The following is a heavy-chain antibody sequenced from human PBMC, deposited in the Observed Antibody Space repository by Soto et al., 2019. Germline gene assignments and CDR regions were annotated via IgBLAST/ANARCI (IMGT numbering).Heavy chain of an antibody. V-gene: IGHV1-18*01. CDR3: ARPSPTYTDYYGADPGAFDI. CDR1: GYTFTSYG. D-gene: IGHD3-10*01. CDR2: IIAYNGNT. Sequence: GASVKVSFKASGYTFTSYGISWVRQAPGQGLEWMGWIIAYNGNTNCAQKLQGRVTMTTDTSTSTAYMELRSLRSDDTAVYYCARPSPTYTDYYGADPGAFDIWGQGTMVTVSS. J-gene: IGHJ3*02.